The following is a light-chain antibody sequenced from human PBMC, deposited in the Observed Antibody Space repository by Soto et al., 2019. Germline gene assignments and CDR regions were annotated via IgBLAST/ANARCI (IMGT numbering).Light chain of an antibody. J-gene: IGKJ1*01. CDR2: GAS. V-gene: IGKV3-15*01. Sequence: DIVMTQSPGTLSVSPGERATLSCRASQSVSSSYLAWYQQKPGQAPRLLIYGASTRATGIPDRFSGSGSGTEFTLTISSLQSEDFAVYYCQQYNNWPSWTFGQGTKVDIK. CDR3: QQYNNWPSWT. CDR1: QSVSSSY.